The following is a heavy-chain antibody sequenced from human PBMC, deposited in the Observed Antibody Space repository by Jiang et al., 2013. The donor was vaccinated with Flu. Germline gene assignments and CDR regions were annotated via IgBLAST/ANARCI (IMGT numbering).Heavy chain of an antibody. CDR1: GGSISSSNW. D-gene: IGHD6-19*01. J-gene: IGHJ4*02. Sequence: GSGLVKPSGTLSLTCAVSGGSISSSNWWSWVRQPPGKGLEWIGEIYHSGSTNYNPSLKSRVTISVDKSKNQFSLKLSSVTAADTAVYYCARQGIAVAGKVSNAHDYWGQGTLVTVSS. V-gene: IGHV4-4*02. CDR2: IYHSGST. CDR3: ARQGIAVAGKVSNAHDY.